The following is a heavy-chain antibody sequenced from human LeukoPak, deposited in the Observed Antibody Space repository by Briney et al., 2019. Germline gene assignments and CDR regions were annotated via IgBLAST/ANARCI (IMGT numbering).Heavy chain of an antibody. CDR3: ARGRLTQWLAY. V-gene: IGHV4-34*01. CDR1: GGSFSGYY. Sequence: LSGTPSLTCAVYGGSFSGYYWSWIRQPPGKGLEWIGEINHSGSTNYNPSLKSRVTISVDTSKNQFSLKLSSVTAADTAVYYCARGRLTQWLAYWGQGTLVPVSS. D-gene: IGHD6-19*01. CDR2: INHSGST. J-gene: IGHJ4*02.